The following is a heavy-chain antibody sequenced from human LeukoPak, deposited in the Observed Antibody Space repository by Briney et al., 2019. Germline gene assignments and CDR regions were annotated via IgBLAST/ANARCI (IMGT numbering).Heavy chain of an antibody. CDR1: GFTFSSYT. J-gene: IGHJ4*02. Sequence: GSLRLSCAASGFTFSSYTMHWVRQAPDKGLEWAAVISHDGGNKYYADSVKGRFTISRDNSKNTLYLQMNGLRAEETAMYYCATPYTSGWSLYFDNWGQGTLVTVSS. CDR2: ISHDGGNK. V-gene: IGHV3-30-3*01. CDR3: ATPYTSGWSLYFDN. D-gene: IGHD6-19*01.